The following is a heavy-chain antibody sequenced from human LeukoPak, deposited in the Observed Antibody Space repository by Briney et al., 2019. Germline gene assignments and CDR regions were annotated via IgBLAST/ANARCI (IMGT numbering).Heavy chain of an antibody. CDR2: ISSSSSYI. J-gene: IGHJ5*02. D-gene: IGHD2-15*01. V-gene: IGHV3-21*01. CDR3: ARGSRYNWFDP. CDR1: GFTFSSYS. Sequence: GGSLRLSCAASGFTFSSYSMNWVRQAPGKGLEWVSSISSSSSYIYYADSVKGRFTISRDNAKNSLYLRMNSLRAEDTAVYYCARGSRYNWFDPWGQGTLVTVSS.